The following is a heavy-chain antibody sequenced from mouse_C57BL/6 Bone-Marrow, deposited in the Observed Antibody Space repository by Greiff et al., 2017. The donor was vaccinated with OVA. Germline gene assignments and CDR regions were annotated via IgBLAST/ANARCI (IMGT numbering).Heavy chain of an antibody. CDR3: ARGSYYSNSYAMDY. CDR1: GYTFTSYW. CDR2: IDPSDSYT. D-gene: IGHD2-5*01. Sequence: VQLQQPGAELVMPGASVKLSCKASGYTFTSYWMHWVKQRPGQGPEWIGEIDPSDSYTNYNQKFKGKSTLTVDKSSSTAYMQLSSLTSEDSAVYYCARGSYYSNSYAMDYWGQGTSVTVSS. V-gene: IGHV1-69*01. J-gene: IGHJ4*01.